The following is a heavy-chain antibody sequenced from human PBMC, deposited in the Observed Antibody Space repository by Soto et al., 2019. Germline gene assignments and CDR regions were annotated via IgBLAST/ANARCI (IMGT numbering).Heavy chain of an antibody. J-gene: IGHJ4*02. CDR1: VGSINLCGYY. CDR2: IYYSGTT. V-gene: IGHV4-39*01. CDR3: ARLAYSHYST. Sequence: PSETLSRTCTGSVGSINLCGYYWGWIRQPPGKGLEWVATIYYSGTTYYNPSLKSRLTISLDTSRNQFSLDLTSVTAADTAVYYCARLAYSHYSTWGQGTLVTVS. D-gene: IGHD5-12*01.